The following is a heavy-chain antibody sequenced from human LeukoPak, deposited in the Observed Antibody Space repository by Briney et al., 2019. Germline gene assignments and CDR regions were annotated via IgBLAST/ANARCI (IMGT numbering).Heavy chain of an antibody. CDR1: GGTFSSYA. D-gene: IGHD3-22*01. CDR3: AREGYYYDSSGPGDDAFDI. Sequence: ASVKVSCKASGGTFSSYAISWVRQAPGQGLEWMGGIIPIFGTANYAQKFQGRVTITADKSTSTAYMELNSLRAEDTAVYYCAREGYYYDSSGPGDDAFDIWGQGTMVTVSS. V-gene: IGHV1-69*06. J-gene: IGHJ3*02. CDR2: IIPIFGTA.